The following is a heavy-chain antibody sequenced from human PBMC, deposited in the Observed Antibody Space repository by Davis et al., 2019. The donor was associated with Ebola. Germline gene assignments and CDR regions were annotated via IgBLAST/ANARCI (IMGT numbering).Heavy chain of an antibody. CDR3: ARATGMDV. CDR1: GFTFSSYA. Sequence: GESLKISCAASGFTFSSYAMNWVRQAPGKGLEWVSGISGSGASTYYADSVKGRFTISRDNSKNTLYLQMNSLRAEDTAVYYCARATGMDVWGQGTTVTVSS. CDR2: ISGSGAST. J-gene: IGHJ6*02. D-gene: IGHD4-17*01. V-gene: IGHV3-23*01.